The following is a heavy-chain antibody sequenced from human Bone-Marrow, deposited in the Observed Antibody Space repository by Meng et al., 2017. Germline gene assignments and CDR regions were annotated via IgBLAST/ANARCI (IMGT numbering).Heavy chain of an antibody. V-gene: IGHV4-39*07. Sequence: QRQLQESGPGLVKPAETLSRTCTVSGGSISSRFFYWGWVRQPPGKGLEWIGSIYYTGSTYYNPSLKSRVTISIDTSKNQFSLRLRFVTAADTAVYYCAREGRSHQVGVSVYWGQGNLVTVSS. CDR3: AREGRSHQVGVSVY. J-gene: IGHJ4*02. CDR1: GGSISSRFFY. CDR2: IYYTGST. D-gene: IGHD2-21*01.